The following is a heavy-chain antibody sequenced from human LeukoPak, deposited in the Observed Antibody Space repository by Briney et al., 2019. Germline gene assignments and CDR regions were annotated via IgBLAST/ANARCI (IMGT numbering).Heavy chain of an antibody. J-gene: IGHJ5*02. V-gene: IGHV1-18*01. D-gene: IGHD6-13*01. CDR1: GYTFTSYG. Sequence: GASVKVSCRASGYTFTSYGISWVRQAPGQGLEWMGWISAYNGNTNYAQKLQGRVTMTTDTSTSTAYMELRSLRSDDTAVYCCARVEQQELPFDPWGQGTLVTVSS. CDR2: ISAYNGNT. CDR3: ARVEQQELPFDP.